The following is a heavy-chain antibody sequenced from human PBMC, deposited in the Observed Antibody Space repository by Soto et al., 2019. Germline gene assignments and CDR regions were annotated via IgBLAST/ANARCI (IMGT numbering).Heavy chain of an antibody. CDR3: ANKVSGSHPFDY. J-gene: IGHJ4*02. CDR1: GFTFSTYS. V-gene: IGHV3-23*01. D-gene: IGHD1-26*01. CDR2: ISGSGGTT. Sequence: PGGSLRLSCAASGFTFSTYSMNWFRQAPGKGLEWVSVISGSGGTTYYADSVKGRFTISRDNSKNTLYLQMSSLRAEDTATYYCANKVSGSHPFDYWGQGTLVTVSS.